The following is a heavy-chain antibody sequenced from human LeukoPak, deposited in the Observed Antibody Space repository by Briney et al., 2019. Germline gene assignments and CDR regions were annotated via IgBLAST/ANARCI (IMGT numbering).Heavy chain of an antibody. Sequence: GRSLRLSCAASGFTFSSYAMHWVRQAPGKGLEWVAVISYDGSNKYYADSVKGRFTISRDNSKNTLYLQMNSQRAEDTAVYYCARDYYGSGSIIVWGQGTLVTVSS. CDR3: ARDYYGSGSIIV. V-gene: IGHV3-30*04. D-gene: IGHD3-10*01. CDR2: ISYDGSNK. J-gene: IGHJ4*02. CDR1: GFTFSSYA.